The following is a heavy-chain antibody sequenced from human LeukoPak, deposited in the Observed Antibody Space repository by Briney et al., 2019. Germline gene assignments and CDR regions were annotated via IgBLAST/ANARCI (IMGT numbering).Heavy chain of an antibody. J-gene: IGHJ4*02. CDR2: IIPIFGTA. CDR3: ARMYYYDSRTYGDFDY. V-gene: IGHV1-69*13. D-gene: IGHD3-22*01. CDR1: GGTFSSYA. Sequence: ASVKVSCKASGGTFSSYAISWVRQAPGQGLEWMGGIIPIFGTANYAQKFQGRVTITADESTSTAYMELSSLRSEDTAVYYCARMYYYDSRTYGDFDYWGQGTLVTVSS.